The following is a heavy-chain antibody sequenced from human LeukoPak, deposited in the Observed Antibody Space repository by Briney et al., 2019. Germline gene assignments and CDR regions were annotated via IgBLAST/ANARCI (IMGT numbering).Heavy chain of an antibody. D-gene: IGHD5-24*01. Sequence: GGSLRLSCAASGFTFDDYGMSWVRQAPGKGLEWVSGINWNGGSTGYADSVKGRFTISRDNAKNSLYLQMNSLRAEDTALYYCARGGMATLLYYFDYWGQGTLVTVSS. CDR2: INWNGGST. V-gene: IGHV3-20*04. CDR3: ARGGMATLLYYFDY. J-gene: IGHJ4*02. CDR1: GFTFDDYG.